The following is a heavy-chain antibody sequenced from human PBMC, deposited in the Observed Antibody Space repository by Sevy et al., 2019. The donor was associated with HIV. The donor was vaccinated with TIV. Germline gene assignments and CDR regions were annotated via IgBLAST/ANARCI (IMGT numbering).Heavy chain of an antibody. Sequence: ASVKVCCKASGYTFTSYDIYWVRQATGQGLEWMGWMNPNSGNTGYAQKFQGRVTMTRNTSISTAYMELSSLRSEDTAVYYCAVGQSTMVRGVIINPSWLDPRGQGTLVTVSS. CDR3: AVGQSTMVRGVIINPSWLDP. CDR1: GYTFTSYD. CDR2: MNPNSGNT. V-gene: IGHV1-8*01. D-gene: IGHD3-10*01. J-gene: IGHJ5*02.